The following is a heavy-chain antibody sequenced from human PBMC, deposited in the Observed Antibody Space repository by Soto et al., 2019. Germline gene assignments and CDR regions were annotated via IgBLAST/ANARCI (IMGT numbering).Heavy chain of an antibody. Sequence: ASVKVSCKASGYTFTSYYMHWVRQAPGQGLEWMGIINPSGGSTSYAQKFQGRVTMTRDTSTSTVYMELSSLRSEDTAVYYCATLGAPDNWFDPWGQGTLVTVSS. CDR2: INPSGGST. CDR3: ATLGAPDNWFDP. J-gene: IGHJ5*02. V-gene: IGHV1-46*03. D-gene: IGHD1-26*01. CDR1: GYTFTSYY.